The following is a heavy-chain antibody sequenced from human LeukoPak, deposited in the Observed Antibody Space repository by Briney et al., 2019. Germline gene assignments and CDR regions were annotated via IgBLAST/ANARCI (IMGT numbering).Heavy chain of an antibody. D-gene: IGHD6-19*01. CDR1: GGSFSGYY. J-gene: IGHJ5*02. V-gene: IGHV4-34*01. CDR3: ARWGAVAAFGNWLDP. CDR2: INHSGST. Sequence: SETLSLTCAVYGGSFSGYYWSWIRQPPGKGLEWIGEINHSGSTNYNPSLKSRVTISVDTSKNQFSLKLSSVTAADTAVYYCARWGAVAAFGNWLDPWGQGTLVTVSS.